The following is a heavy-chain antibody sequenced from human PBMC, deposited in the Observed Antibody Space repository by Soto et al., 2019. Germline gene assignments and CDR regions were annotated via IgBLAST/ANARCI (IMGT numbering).Heavy chain of an antibody. D-gene: IGHD3-3*01. V-gene: IGHV1-69*06. Sequence: SGKVSCKASGGTFSSYAISWVRQAPGQGLEWMGGIIPIFGTANYAQKFQGRVTITADKSTSTAYMELSSLRSEDTAVYYCARGGGTILAPLPWGEGTLVTVSS. CDR3: ARGGGTILAPLP. CDR2: IIPIFGTA. J-gene: IGHJ5*02. CDR1: GGTFSSYA.